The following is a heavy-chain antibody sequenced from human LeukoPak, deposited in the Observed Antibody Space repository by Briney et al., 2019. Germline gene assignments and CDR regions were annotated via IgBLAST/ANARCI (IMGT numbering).Heavy chain of an antibody. CDR2: ISSSSSYI. CDR1: GFTFSSYS. D-gene: IGHD6-13*01. Sequence: GGSLRLSCAASGFTFSSYSMNWVRQAPGKGLEWVSSISSSSSYIYYADSVKGRFTISRDNAKNSLYLQMNSLRAEDTAVYYCARGQAAAGHFDYWGQGTLVTVSS. J-gene: IGHJ4*02. V-gene: IGHV3-21*01. CDR3: ARGQAAAGHFDY.